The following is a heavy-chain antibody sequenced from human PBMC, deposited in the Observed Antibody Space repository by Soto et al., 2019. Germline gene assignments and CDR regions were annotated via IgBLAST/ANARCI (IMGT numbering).Heavy chain of an antibody. Sequence: GGSLRLSCAASGFTFSSYWMHWVRQAPGKGLVWVSRINSDGSSTSYADSVKGRFTISRDNAKNTRYLQMNSLRAEDTAVYYCAHVWFGESLDAFDIWGQGTMVTVSS. CDR1: GFTFSSYW. D-gene: IGHD3-10*01. V-gene: IGHV3-74*01. CDR2: INSDGSST. CDR3: AHVWFGESLDAFDI. J-gene: IGHJ3*02.